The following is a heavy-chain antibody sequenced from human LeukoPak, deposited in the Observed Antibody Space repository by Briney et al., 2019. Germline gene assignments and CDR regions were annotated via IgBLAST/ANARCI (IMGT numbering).Heavy chain of an antibody. CDR2: IYHSGST. CDR1: GFTFSDYY. J-gene: IGHJ4*02. CDR3: ARDVRYCSGGSCSYYFDY. D-gene: IGHD2-15*01. V-gene: IGHV4-34*01. Sequence: SGGSLRLSCAASGFTFSDYYMSWIRQPPGKGLEWIGEIYHSGSTNYNPSLKSRVTISVDKSKNQFSLKLSSVTAADTAVYYCARDVRYCSGGSCSYYFDYWGQGTLVTVSS.